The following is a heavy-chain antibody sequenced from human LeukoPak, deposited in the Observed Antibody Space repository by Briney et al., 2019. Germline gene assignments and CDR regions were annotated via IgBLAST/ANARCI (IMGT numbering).Heavy chain of an antibody. V-gene: IGHV3-74*01. Sequence: GGSLRLSCAASGFTFSSYSMNWVRQAPGKGLVWVSYMNGDGSTISHADSVKGRFTMSRDNAKNTLHLQMNSLRDDDTAVYFYVRGTSYWYGIDYWGQGTLVTVSS. D-gene: IGHD2-2*01. CDR2: MNGDGSTI. CDR1: GFTFSSYS. J-gene: IGHJ4*02. CDR3: VRGTSYWYGIDY.